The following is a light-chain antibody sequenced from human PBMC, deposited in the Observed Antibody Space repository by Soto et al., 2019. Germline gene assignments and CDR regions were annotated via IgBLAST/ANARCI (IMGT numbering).Light chain of an antibody. CDR1: QGIRRW. J-gene: IGKJ4*01. CDR3: QQANSFPLT. CDR2: AAS. V-gene: IGKV1-12*01. Sequence: MQMTQAPFSVSASVGDRVTIPFPANQGIRRWLGWYQQKGGKAPKLLIYAASNLQSGVPSRFSGSGSGTHFTLTISSLQPEDFATYYCQQANSFPLTFGGGTKVEIK.